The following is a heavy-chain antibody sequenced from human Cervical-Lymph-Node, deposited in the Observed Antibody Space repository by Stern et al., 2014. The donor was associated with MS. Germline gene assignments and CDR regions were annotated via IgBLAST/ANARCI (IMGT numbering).Heavy chain of an antibody. D-gene: IGHD6-13*01. Sequence: VQLGESGPGLVKPSQTLSLTCTVSGDSIRLGGYYWTRIRQRPGKGLEWIAYISHSGNDYYNPSLKSRVSISVDTSENQFSLKVNSVTAADTAVYYCARETPAAGLAYWGQGTLVTVSS. V-gene: IGHV4-31*03. CDR2: ISHSGND. CDR1: GDSIRLGGYY. CDR3: ARETPAAGLAY. J-gene: IGHJ4*02.